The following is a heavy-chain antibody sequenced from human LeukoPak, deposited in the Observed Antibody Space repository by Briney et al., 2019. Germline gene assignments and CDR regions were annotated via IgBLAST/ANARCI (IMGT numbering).Heavy chain of an antibody. Sequence: GGSLRLSCAASGFTFSSYAMSWVRQAPGKGLEWVSAISGSGGSTYYADSVKGRFTISRDNSKNTLYLQMSSLRAEDTAVYYCAKDSRPVYSGYAENNWFDPWGQGTLVTVSS. CDR1: GFTFSSYA. V-gene: IGHV3-23*01. CDR2: ISGSGGST. CDR3: AKDSRPVYSGYAENNWFDP. J-gene: IGHJ5*02. D-gene: IGHD5-12*01.